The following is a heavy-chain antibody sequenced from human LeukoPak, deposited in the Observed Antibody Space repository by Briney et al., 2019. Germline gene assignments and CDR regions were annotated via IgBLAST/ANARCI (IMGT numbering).Heavy chain of an antibody. J-gene: IGHJ4*02. Sequence: PGGSLRLSCAASGFTFSSYAMHWVRQAPGKGLEWVAVISYDGSNKYYADSVKGRFTISRDNSKNTLYLQMNSLRAEDTAVYYCARDPYYYDSSGYWGRTLDYWGQGTLVTVSS. CDR2: ISYDGSNK. CDR1: GFTFSSYA. CDR3: ARDPYYYDSSGYWGRTLDY. D-gene: IGHD3-22*01. V-gene: IGHV3-30*04.